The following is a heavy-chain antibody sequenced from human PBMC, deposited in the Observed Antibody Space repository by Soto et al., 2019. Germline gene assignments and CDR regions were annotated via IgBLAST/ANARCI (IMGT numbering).Heavy chain of an antibody. J-gene: IGHJ5*02. CDR3: ARGYGGPIGWFDP. Sequence: QVQLVQSGAEVKKPGASVKVSCKASGYTFTSYAMHWVRQAPGQRLEWMGWINAGNGNTKYSQKFQGRVTITRDTSASSAYMELSSLRSEDTAVYYCARGYGGPIGWFDPWGQGTLVTVSS. CDR2: INAGNGNT. D-gene: IGHD3-16*01. CDR1: GYTFTSYA. V-gene: IGHV1-3*01.